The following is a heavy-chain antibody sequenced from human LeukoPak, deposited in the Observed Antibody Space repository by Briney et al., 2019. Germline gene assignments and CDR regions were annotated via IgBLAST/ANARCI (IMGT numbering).Heavy chain of an antibody. D-gene: IGHD1-1*01. Sequence: ASVKVSCKVSGYTLTELPMHWVRQAPGKGLEWMGGFDPEDGETIYAQKFQGRVTMTRDTSISTAYMELSRLRSDDTAVYYCARVRTTGTYRFDPWGQGTLVTVSS. J-gene: IGHJ5*02. CDR3: ARVRTTGTYRFDP. V-gene: IGHV1-24*01. CDR1: GYTLTELP. CDR2: FDPEDGET.